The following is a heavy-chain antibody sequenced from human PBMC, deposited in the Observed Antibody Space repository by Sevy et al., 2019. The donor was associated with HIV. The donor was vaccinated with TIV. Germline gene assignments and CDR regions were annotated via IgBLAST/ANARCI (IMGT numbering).Heavy chain of an antibody. CDR1: GFTFSDYY. D-gene: IGHD6-19*01. V-gene: IGHV3-11*01. CDR3: ARIAVAGRRGWFDP. J-gene: IGHJ5*02. Sequence: GGSLRLSCAASGFTFSDYYMSWIRQAPGKGLERVSYISSSGSTIYYADSVKGRFTISRDNAKNSLYLQMNSLRAEDTAVYYCARIAVAGRRGWFDPWGQGTLVTVSS. CDR2: ISSSGSTI.